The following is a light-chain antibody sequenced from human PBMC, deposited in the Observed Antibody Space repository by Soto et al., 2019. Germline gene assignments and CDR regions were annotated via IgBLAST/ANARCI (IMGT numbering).Light chain of an antibody. J-gene: IGKJ5*01. CDR2: GAS. Sequence: TVLTQSPGTLSLSPGEIATLSCRASQSVSGSLAWYQQKPGQAPRLLIYGASNRATGIPDRFSGSGSGTQFTLTISRLQSEDSAVYFCQQNNRWPHITFGQGTRREIK. CDR1: QSVSGS. V-gene: IGKV3D-15*01. CDR3: QQNNRWPHIT.